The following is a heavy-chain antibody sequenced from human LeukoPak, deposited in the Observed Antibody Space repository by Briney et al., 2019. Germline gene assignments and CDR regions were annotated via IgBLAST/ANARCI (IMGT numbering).Heavy chain of an antibody. CDR2: MNPNSGNT. J-gene: IGHJ4*02. D-gene: IGHD3-10*01. CDR1: GYTFTSYD. Sequence: ASVKVSCKASGYTFTSYDINWVRQATGQGLEWMGWMNPNSGNTGYAQKFQGRVTMTRNTSISTAYMELSSLRSEDTAVYFWARAPRYYYGSGSSGYWGQGTLVSVSS. V-gene: IGHV1-8*01. CDR3: ARAPRYYYGSGSSGY.